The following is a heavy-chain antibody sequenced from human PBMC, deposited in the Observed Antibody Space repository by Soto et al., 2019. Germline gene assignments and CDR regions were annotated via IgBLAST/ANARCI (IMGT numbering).Heavy chain of an antibody. CDR2: IYYSGST. J-gene: IGHJ4*02. CDR1: GGSISSGDYY. D-gene: IGHD5-18*01. CDR3: ARRYSYGLPLDY. V-gene: IGHV4-30-4*01. Sequence: SETLSLTCTVSGGSISSGDYYWSWTRQPPGKGLEWIGYIYYSGSTYYNPSLKSRVTISVDTSKNQFSLKLSSVTAADTAVYYCARRYSYGLPLDYWGQGTLVTVSS.